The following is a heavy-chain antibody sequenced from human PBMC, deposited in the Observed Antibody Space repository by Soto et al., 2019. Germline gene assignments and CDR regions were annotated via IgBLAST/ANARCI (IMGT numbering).Heavy chain of an antibody. Sequence: SETLSLTCAVYGGSFSGYYWSWIRQPPGKGLEWIGEINHSGSTNFNPSLKSRVTISVDTSKNHFSLKLSSVTAADTAVYYCARGGGFSIPPADRPLGYWGQGTLVTVSS. CDR1: GGSFSGYY. CDR3: ARGGGFSIPPADRPLGY. V-gene: IGHV4-34*01. CDR2: INHSGST. D-gene: IGHD2-21*01. J-gene: IGHJ4*02.